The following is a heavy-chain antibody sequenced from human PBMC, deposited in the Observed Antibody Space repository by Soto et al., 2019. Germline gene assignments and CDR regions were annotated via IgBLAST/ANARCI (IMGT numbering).Heavy chain of an antibody. CDR3: VTGDHLVR. D-gene: IGHD6-6*01. Sequence: ASVKVSCKTSGYTFTVYYLNLVRHAPGGGLEWVGLINPKTGDTNNAQKFQGRVTMTTDTSISTGYMELSGLKSDDTAVYYCVTGDHLVRWGQGTRVTVSS. CDR1: GYTFTVYY. CDR2: INPKTGDT. V-gene: IGHV1-2*02. J-gene: IGHJ4*02.